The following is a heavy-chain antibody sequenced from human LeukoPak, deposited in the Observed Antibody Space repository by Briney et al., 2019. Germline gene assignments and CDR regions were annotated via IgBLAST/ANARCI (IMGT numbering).Heavy chain of an antibody. J-gene: IGHJ3*02. Sequence: PSETLSLTCAVYGGSFSGNYWSWIRQPPGKGLEWIGEINHSGSTYYNPSLKSRVTISVDTSKNQFSLKLSSVTAADTAVYYCARLPNYYGSGLGRAFDIWGQGTMVTVSS. D-gene: IGHD3-10*01. V-gene: IGHV4-34*01. CDR3: ARLPNYYGSGLGRAFDI. CDR1: GGSFSGNY. CDR2: INHSGST.